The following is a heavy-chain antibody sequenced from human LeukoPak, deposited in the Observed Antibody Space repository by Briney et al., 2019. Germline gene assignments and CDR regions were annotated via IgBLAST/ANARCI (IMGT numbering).Heavy chain of an antibody. CDR3: ATSPPVVPAAITAFDM. D-gene: IGHD2-2*01. CDR2: MHYSGNT. V-gene: IGHV4-59*03. Sequence: PSETLSLTCNVSGASISDYYWSWIRQPPGKGLEWIGYMHYSGNTKYNASLRSRVTISIDASKNQLSLKLNSVTAADTAVYYCATSPPVVPAAITAFDMWGQGTMVTVSS. J-gene: IGHJ3*02. CDR1: GASISDYY.